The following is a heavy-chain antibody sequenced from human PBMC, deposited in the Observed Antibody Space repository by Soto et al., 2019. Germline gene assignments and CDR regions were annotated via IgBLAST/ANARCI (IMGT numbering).Heavy chain of an antibody. CDR1: GCNCIRNG. J-gene: IGHJ4*02. CDR2: ISAYNGNT. Sequence: AYAKAPCRASGCNCIRNGISWVRQEPGQGQEWMGWISAYNGNTNYAQKLQCTITMTTCTSTITAYLELRSLKSSDTAVYYCARIIMSTCGGVIVPSLFDFWGQGTLVTVSS. V-gene: IGHV1-18*01. CDR3: ARIIMSTCGGVIVPSLFDF. D-gene: IGHD3-16*02.